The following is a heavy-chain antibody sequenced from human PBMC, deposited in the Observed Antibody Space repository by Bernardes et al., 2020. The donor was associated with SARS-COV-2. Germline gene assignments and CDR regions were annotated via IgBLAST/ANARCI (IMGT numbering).Heavy chain of an antibody. V-gene: IGHV4-34*12. D-gene: IGHD6-19*01. Sequence: SETLSLTCGVHGGSFDAYFWSWIRQSPTKGLEFIGEVIDTGSANYNPSLKRRVILSADKPNRQFSLNLSSLTAADAGKYYCARRRIGVTVWFDAWGQGIKVTVSS. CDR1: GGSFDAYF. CDR2: VIDTGSA. J-gene: IGHJ5*02. CDR3: ARRRIGVTVWFDA.